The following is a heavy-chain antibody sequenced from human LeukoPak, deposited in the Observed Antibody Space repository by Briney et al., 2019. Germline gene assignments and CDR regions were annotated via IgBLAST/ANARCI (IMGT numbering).Heavy chain of an antibody. CDR1: GFTFSSYA. V-gene: IGHV3-23*01. CDR2: ISGSGGST. J-gene: IGHJ4*02. CDR3: AKGYYDYVWGSYYFDY. Sequence: AGSLRLSCAASGFTFSSYAMSWVRQAPGKGLEWVSAISGSGGSTYYADSVKGRFTISRDNSRDTMYLQMNSLRAEDTAVYYCAKGYYDYVWGSYYFDYWGQGTLATVSS. D-gene: IGHD3-16*01.